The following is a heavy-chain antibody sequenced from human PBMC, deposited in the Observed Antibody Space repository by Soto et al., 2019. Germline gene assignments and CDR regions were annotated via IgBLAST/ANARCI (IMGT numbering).Heavy chain of an antibody. Sequence: QVQLVESGGGVVQPGRSLRLSCAASGFTFSSYGMHWVRQAPGKGLEWVAVISYDGSNKYYADSVKGRFTISRDNSKKTLYLQMNSLRAEDTAVYYCAKTAAGNSPTYDYWGQGTLVTVSS. D-gene: IGHD6-13*01. CDR1: GFTFSSYG. V-gene: IGHV3-30*18. CDR2: ISYDGSNK. J-gene: IGHJ4*02. CDR3: AKTAAGNSPTYDY.